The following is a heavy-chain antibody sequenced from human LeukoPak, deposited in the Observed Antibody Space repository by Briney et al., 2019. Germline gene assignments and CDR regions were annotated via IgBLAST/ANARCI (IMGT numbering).Heavy chain of an antibody. D-gene: IGHD3-16*02. Sequence: RGSLRLSCAASGFTFSSYAMSWVSQAPGKGLEWVSAISGSGGSTYYADSVKGRFTISRDNSKNTVYLQMNSLRAEDTAVYYCAKGYVWGSYRPYYFDYWGQGTLVTVSS. CDR1: GFTFSSYA. CDR3: AKGYVWGSYRPYYFDY. CDR2: ISGSGGST. J-gene: IGHJ4*02. V-gene: IGHV3-23*01.